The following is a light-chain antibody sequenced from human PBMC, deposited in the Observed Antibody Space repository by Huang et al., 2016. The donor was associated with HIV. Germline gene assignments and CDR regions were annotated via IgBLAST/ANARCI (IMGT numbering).Light chain of an antibody. J-gene: IGKJ2*01. V-gene: IGKV3-20*01. CDR1: QSISSSY. Sequence: EIVLTQSPGTLSLSPGGRATLSCRASQSISSSYLAWYQQKPGQAPRVLIYDTSSRATGIPDRFSGSGSGTDFTLTISRLEPGDFAVYYCQQYGSSPYTFGQGTKLEIK. CDR2: DTS. CDR3: QQYGSSPYT.